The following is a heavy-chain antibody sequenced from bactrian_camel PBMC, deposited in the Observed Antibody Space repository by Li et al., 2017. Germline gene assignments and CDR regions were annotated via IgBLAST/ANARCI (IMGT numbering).Heavy chain of an antibody. Sequence: VESGGGLVQPGGSLRLSCAASGFTFNNYWMYWVHQAPGKGLEWVSTIGYDGGPTNYADSVKGRFTISRDNAKNTVYLQMNSLKPEDTAVYYCVRDGELLPSLFGYWGQGTQVTVS. CDR1: GFTFNNYW. V-gene: IGHV3S25*01. D-gene: IGHD6*01. CDR3: VRDGELLPSLFGY. J-gene: IGHJ6*01. CDR2: IGYDGGPT.